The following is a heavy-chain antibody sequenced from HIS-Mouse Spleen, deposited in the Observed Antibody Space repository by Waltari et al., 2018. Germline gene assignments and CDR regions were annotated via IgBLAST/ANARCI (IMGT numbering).Heavy chain of an antibody. D-gene: IGHD6-13*01. CDR1: GGSISSSSYY. V-gene: IGHV4-39*07. J-gene: IGHJ2*01. Sequence: QLQLQESCPGLVKPSETLSLTCTVSGGSISSSSYYWGWIRQPPGKGLEWIGSIYYSGRTYYNPSLKSRVTISVDTSKNQFSLKLSSVTAADTAVYYCAREIPYSSSWYDWYFDLWGRGTLVTVSS. CDR3: AREIPYSSSWYDWYFDL. CDR2: IYYSGRT.